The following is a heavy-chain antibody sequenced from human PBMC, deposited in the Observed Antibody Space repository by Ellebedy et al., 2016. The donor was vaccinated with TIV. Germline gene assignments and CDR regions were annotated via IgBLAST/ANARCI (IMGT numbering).Heavy chain of an antibody. V-gene: IGHV3-23*01. D-gene: IGHD4-17*01. Sequence: PGGSLRLSCAASGFTFSSYAMSWVRQAPGKGLEWVSAISGSGGSTYYADSVKGRFTISRDNSKNTLYLQMNSLRAEDTAVYYCAKDASPDYGDPQQAGYWGQGTLVTVSS. CDR3: AKDASPDYGDPQQAGY. CDR2: ISGSGGST. J-gene: IGHJ4*02. CDR1: GFTFSSYA.